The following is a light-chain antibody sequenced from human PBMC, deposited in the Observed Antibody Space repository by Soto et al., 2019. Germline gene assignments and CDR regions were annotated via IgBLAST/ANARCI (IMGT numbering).Light chain of an antibody. J-gene: IGKJ2*01. CDR2: LGS. V-gene: IGKV2-28*01. CDR3: MQPLQTPVT. CDR1: QSLLLGNGYNY. Sequence: DIVMTQSPLSLPVTPGEPASISCRSSQSLLLGNGYNYLDWYLQKPGQSPQLLIYLGSNRASGVPDRFSGSGSGTDFKLKISRVEADDVGVYYCMQPLQTPVTFGQGTKLEIK.